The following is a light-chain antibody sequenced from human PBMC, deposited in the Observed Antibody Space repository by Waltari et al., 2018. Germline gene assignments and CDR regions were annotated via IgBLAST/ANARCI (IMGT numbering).Light chain of an antibody. CDR2: AAS. Sequence: DIQMTQSPSSLSASIGDRVTITCRASQSINSYLNWYQQKPGKAPKVLIFAASSLQSGVPSRFSGSGSGTDFTPTISSLQPEDFATFSCQQSYRTPLTFGGWTKVEIK. V-gene: IGKV1-39*01. J-gene: IGKJ4*01. CDR1: QSINSY. CDR3: QQSYRTPLT.